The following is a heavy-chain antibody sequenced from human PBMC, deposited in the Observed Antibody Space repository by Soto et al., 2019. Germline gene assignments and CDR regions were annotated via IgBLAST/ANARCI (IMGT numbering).Heavy chain of an antibody. Sequence: QVQLVQSGAEVKKPGASVKVSCKASGYTFTTSGISWVRQAPGQGLEGMGWIGAYNGKTHYAQNLQGRVTMTTDTSTSTAYMELRSLRSADTAVYYCVRDRGYNPDSDCCDPWGQGTLVTVSS. CDR1: GYTFTTSG. CDR2: IGAYNGKT. CDR3: VRDRGYNPDSDCCDP. V-gene: IGHV1-18*01. J-gene: IGHJ5*02. D-gene: IGHD1-20*01.